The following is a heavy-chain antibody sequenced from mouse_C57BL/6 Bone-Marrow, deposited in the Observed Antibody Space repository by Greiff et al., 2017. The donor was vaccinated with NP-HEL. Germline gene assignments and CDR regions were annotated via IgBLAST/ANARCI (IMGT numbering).Heavy chain of an antibody. J-gene: IGHJ4*01. V-gene: IGHV5-17*01. CDR3: ARRLMTMAY. D-gene: IGHD2-3*01. Sequence: EVKLVESGGGLVKPGGSLKLSCAASGFTFSDYGMHWVRQAPEKGLEWVAYISRGSSTIYYADTVKGRFTISRDNAKNTLFLQMTSLRAEDTAMYYCARRLMTMAYWGQGTSVTVSA. CDR2: ISRGSSTI. CDR1: GFTFSDYG.